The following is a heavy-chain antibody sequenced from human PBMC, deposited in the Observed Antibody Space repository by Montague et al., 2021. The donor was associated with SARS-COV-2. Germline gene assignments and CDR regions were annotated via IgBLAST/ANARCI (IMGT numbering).Heavy chain of an antibody. CDR1: GESFSGYF. CDR3: ARGKSNLKY. J-gene: IGHJ4*02. Sequence: SETLSLTCAVRGESFSGYFWTWFRQPPGKGLEWIGDTTHDGEANYSPSLKSRVTISADKSKCQFSLKLDSVTAADTAVYYCARGKSNLKYWGQGTLVTVSS. D-gene: IGHD6-6*01. CDR2: TTHDGEA. V-gene: IGHV4-34*01.